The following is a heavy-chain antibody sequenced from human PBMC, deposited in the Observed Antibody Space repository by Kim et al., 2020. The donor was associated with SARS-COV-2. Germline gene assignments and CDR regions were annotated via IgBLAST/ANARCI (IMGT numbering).Heavy chain of an antibody. J-gene: IGHJ3*02. CDR2: IYYSGSI. V-gene: IGHV4-59*08. D-gene: IGHD3-10*01. Sequence: SETLSLTCTVSGGSISSYYWSWTRQPPGKGLEWIGYIYYSGSINYNPSLKSRVTISVDTSKNQFSLKLSSVTAADTAVYYCSRTQLYGSGSYDPEGAFDIWGQGKMVTVSS. CDR3: SRTQLYGSGSYDPEGAFDI. CDR1: GGSISSYY.